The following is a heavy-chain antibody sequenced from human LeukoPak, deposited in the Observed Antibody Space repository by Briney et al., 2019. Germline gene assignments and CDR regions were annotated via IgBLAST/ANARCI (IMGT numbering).Heavy chain of an antibody. J-gene: IGHJ4*02. V-gene: IGHV1-46*01. CDR3: ARDQGSGWYSGDY. D-gene: IGHD6-19*01. Sequence: ASVKVSCKASGYTFTSYDINWVRQATGQGLEWMGIINPSGGSTSYAQKFQGRVTMTRDMSTSTVYMELSSLRSEDTAVYYCARDQGSGWYSGDYWGQGTLVTVSS. CDR2: INPSGGST. CDR1: GYTFTSYD.